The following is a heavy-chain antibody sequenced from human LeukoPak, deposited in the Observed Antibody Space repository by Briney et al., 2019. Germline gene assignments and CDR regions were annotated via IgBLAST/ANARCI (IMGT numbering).Heavy chain of an antibody. Sequence: ASVKVSCKASGYTFTGYYMHWVRQAPGQGLEWMGWINPNSGGTNYAQKFQGRVTMTRDTSISTAYMELSRLRSDDTAVYYCARDRVYCSGGSCYPTPDYYYCYGMDVWGQGTTVTVSS. V-gene: IGHV1-2*02. D-gene: IGHD2-15*01. CDR1: GYTFTGYY. J-gene: IGHJ6*02. CDR3: ARDRVYCSGGSCYPTPDYYYCYGMDV. CDR2: INPNSGGT.